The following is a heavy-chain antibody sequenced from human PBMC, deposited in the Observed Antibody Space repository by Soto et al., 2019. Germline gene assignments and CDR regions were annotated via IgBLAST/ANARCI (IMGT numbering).Heavy chain of an antibody. V-gene: IGHV3-33*01. Sequence: GGSLRLSCAASGFTFSSYGMHWVRQAPGKGLEWVAVIWYDGSNKYYADSVKGRFTISRDNSKNTLYLQMNSLRAEDTAVYYCARDVVSTSPPTYYYYYYMDVWGKGTTVTVSS. CDR3: ARDVVSTSPPTYYYYYYMDV. CDR1: GFTFSSYG. D-gene: IGHD2-2*01. J-gene: IGHJ6*03. CDR2: IWYDGSNK.